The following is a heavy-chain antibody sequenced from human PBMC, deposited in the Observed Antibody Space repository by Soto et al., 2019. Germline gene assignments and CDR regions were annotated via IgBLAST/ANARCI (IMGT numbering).Heavy chain of an antibody. Sequence: ASVKVFCKASGYTFTSYNMHWVRQAPGQGLEWMGIINPSGGSTSYAQKFQGRVTMTRDTSTSTVYMELSSLRSEDTAVYYCARDIVVVVAATDYYYYGMDVWGQGTTVTVSS. D-gene: IGHD2-15*01. CDR2: INPSGGST. J-gene: IGHJ6*02. V-gene: IGHV1-46*01. CDR3: ARDIVVVVAATDYYYYGMDV. CDR1: GYTFTSYN.